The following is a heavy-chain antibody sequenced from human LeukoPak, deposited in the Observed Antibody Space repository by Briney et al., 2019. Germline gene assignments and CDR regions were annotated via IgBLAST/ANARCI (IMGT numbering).Heavy chain of an antibody. Sequence: SGTLSLTCTVSGGSISSYYWSWIRQPPGKGLEWIGYIYYSGITNYNPSLKSRVTISLDTSRNQFSLELSSVTAADTAVYYCARGGGPPSYFDYWGQGTLVTGSS. CDR1: GGSISSYY. CDR3: ARGGGPPSYFDY. D-gene: IGHD3-16*01. V-gene: IGHV4-59*01. J-gene: IGHJ4*02. CDR2: IYYSGIT.